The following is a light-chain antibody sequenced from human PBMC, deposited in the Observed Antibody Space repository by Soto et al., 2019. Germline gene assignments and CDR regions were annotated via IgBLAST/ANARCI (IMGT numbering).Light chain of an antibody. Sequence: EIVLTQSPATLSLSPGERATLSCRASQSVSSYLAWYQQKPGQAPRLLIYDASTRATGIPARFSGSGSGTDFTPPISSLEPEDFSVYYCQQRSNWPPRITFGQGTRLEIK. V-gene: IGKV3-11*01. CDR2: DAS. J-gene: IGKJ5*01. CDR1: QSVSSY. CDR3: QQRSNWPPRIT.